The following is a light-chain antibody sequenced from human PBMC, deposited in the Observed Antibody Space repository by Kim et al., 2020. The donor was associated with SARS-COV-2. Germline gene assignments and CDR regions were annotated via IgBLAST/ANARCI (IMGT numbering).Light chain of an antibody. CDR1: SSDVGAYDY. Sequence: QSALTQPPSASGSPGQSVTISCTGTSSDVGAYDYVSWYQQHSGKAPKLLIYEVTKRPSGVPDRFSGSKSGNTASLTVCGLQTEDEADYYCSSYADNTNGVVLGGGTQLTVL. CDR2: EVT. CDR3: SSYADNTNGVV. V-gene: IGLV2-8*01. J-gene: IGLJ2*01.